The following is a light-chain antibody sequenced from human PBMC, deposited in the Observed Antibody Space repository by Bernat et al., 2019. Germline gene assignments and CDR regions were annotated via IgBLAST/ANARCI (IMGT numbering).Light chain of an antibody. CDR2: DVN. CDR3: NSYRSSNILYV. J-gene: IGLJ1*01. Sequence: QSALTQPASVSGSPGQSITISCTGTSSDVGGYNYVSWYQQHPGKAPKLMIYDVNNRPSGVSNRFSGSKSGNTASLTIYGLQAEDEADYYCNSYRSSNILYVFGTGTKGNVL. V-gene: IGLV2-14*01. CDR1: SSDVGGYNY.